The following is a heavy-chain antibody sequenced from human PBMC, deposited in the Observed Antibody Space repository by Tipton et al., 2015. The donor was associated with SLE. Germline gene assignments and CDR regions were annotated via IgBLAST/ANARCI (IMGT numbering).Heavy chain of an antibody. V-gene: IGHV1-18*01. D-gene: IGHD3-16*01. CDR1: DYIFSTYG. Sequence: QVQLVQSGAEVKKPGASVKVSCKASDYIFSTYGISWVRQAPGQGLEWMGWITVNSGNTNYAQNLKGRVTMTTDTSTNTAYMELTSLTSDDTAVYYRARGTGGGYYYMDVWGKGTTVTVSS. CDR3: ARGTGGGYYYMDV. J-gene: IGHJ6*03. CDR2: ITVNSGNT.